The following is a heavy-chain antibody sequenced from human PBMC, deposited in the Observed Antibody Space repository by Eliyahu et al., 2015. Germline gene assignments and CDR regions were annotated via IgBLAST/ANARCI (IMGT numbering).Heavy chain of an antibody. CDR3: AREMIAAADDLFDY. D-gene: IGHD6-13*01. CDR2: INSDGSSI. J-gene: IGHJ4*02. V-gene: IGHV3-74*01. CDR1: XFTFSXYW. Sequence: EVQLVESGGGLVQPGGSLRLSCAASXFTFSXYWMHWVRQAPGKGLVWVSRINSDGSSISYADSVKGRFTISRDNAKNTLYLQMNSLRVEDTAVYYCAREMIAAADDLFDYWGQGTRVTVSS.